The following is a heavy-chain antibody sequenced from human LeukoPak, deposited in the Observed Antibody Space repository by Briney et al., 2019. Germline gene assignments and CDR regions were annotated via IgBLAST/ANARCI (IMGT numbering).Heavy chain of an antibody. J-gene: IGHJ4*02. CDR2: LSGSGYNT. Sequence: GGSLRLSCAASGFTFSSHALSWVRQAPGKGLEWVLSLSGSGYNTYYADSVKGRFTISRDNSKNTVYPQMNSLRAEDTAVYYCAKDPYGTRYFDYWGQGTLVTVSS. CDR3: AKDPYGTRYFDY. V-gene: IGHV3-23*01. D-gene: IGHD2-2*01. CDR1: GFTFSSHA.